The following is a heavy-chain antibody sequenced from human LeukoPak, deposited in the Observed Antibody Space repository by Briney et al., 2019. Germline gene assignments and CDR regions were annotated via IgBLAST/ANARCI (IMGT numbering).Heavy chain of an antibody. D-gene: IGHD6-13*01. CDR2: IIPIFGTA. Sequence: APVKVSCKASGGTFISYAISGVRQAPGQGLEWMGGIIPIFGTANYAQKFQGRVTITADESTSTAYMELSSLRSEDTAVYYCARDQSSSWYWFDPWGQGTLVTVSS. CDR3: ARDQSSSWYWFDP. J-gene: IGHJ5*02. V-gene: IGHV1-69*13. CDR1: GGTFISYA.